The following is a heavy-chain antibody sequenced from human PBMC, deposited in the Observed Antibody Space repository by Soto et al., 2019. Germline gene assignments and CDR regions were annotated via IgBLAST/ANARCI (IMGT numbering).Heavy chain of an antibody. CDR1: GGTFSSYA. V-gene: IGHV1-69*12. D-gene: IGHD3-3*01. J-gene: IGHJ6*02. CDR3: ARVWYYDFWSGYPHADYYYGMDV. Sequence: QVQLVQSGAEVKKPGSSVKVSCKASGGTFSSYAISWVRQAPGQGLEWMGGIIPIFGTANYAQKFQGRVTITEEEPPSTAYMELSSRRSEDTAVYYCARVWYYDFWSGYPHADYYYGMDVWGQGTTVTVSS. CDR2: IIPIFGTA.